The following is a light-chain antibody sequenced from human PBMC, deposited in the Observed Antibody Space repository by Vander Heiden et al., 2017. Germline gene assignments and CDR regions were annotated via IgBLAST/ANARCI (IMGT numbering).Light chain of an antibody. CDR2: KAS. CDR1: QSISSW. Sequence: QTTQPPSTLSASVGDRITITCRASQSISSWLAWYQQKPGKAPKLLIYKASTLQSGVPSRFSGSGSGTDFTLTISSLQPDDFATYYCQQFNSYSLTFGQGTKLEIK. V-gene: IGKV1-5*03. J-gene: IGKJ2*01. CDR3: QQFNSYSLT.